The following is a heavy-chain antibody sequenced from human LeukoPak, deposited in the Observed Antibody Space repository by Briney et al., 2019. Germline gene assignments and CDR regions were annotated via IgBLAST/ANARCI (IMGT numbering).Heavy chain of an antibody. CDR1: GFSVSSNY. CDR3: ARAGFAGEGY. V-gene: IGHV3-66*01. J-gene: IGHJ4*02. CDR2: IYKSGST. Sequence: GGSLRLSCAVSGFSVSSNYTTWVRQAPGKGLEWVSVIYKSGSTDYTDSVKGRFTISRDNSKNTLHLQMNSLRAEDTAVYYCARAGFAGEGYWGQGTLVTVST. D-gene: IGHD1-14*01.